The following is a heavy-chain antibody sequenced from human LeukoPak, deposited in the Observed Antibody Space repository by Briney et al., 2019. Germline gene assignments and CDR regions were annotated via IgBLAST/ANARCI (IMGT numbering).Heavy chain of an antibody. Sequence: GESLKISCKTSVYNFTNYWIGWVRQMPGKGLEWMGIIYPGDSDTRYSPSFQGQVTISADKSISTAYLQWSSLKASDTAMYYCARQGYSYALVDWGQGTLVTVSS. D-gene: IGHD5-18*01. CDR2: IYPGDSDT. CDR1: VYNFTNYW. CDR3: ARQGYSYALVD. V-gene: IGHV5-51*01. J-gene: IGHJ4*02.